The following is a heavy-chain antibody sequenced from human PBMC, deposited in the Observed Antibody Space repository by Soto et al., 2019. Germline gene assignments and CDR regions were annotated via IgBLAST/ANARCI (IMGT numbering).Heavy chain of an antibody. CDR3: ARDGYDIVVVVAATPCYFDY. CDR1: GFTFSSYG. CDR2: IWYDGSNK. J-gene: IGHJ4*02. D-gene: IGHD2-15*01. V-gene: IGHV3-33*01. Sequence: PGGSLRLSCAASGFTFSSYGMHWVRQAPGKGLEWVAVIWYDGSNKYYADSVKGRFTISRDNSKNTLYLQMNSLRAEDTAVYYCARDGYDIVVVVAATPCYFDYWGQGTLVTVSS.